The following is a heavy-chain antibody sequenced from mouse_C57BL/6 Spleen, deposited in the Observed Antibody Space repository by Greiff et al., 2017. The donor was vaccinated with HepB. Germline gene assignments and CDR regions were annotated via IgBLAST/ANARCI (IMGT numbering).Heavy chain of an antibody. CDR1: GYSITSGYY. J-gene: IGHJ2*01. V-gene: IGHV3-6*01. Sequence: EVQLQQSGPGLVKPSQSLSLTCSVTGYSITSGYYCNWIRQFPGNKLEWMGYMSYDGSNNYNPSLNNRNSITRDTSKNQFSLKLNSVTTEDTATYYCARGSNYYGSSHFDYWGQGTTLTVSS. D-gene: IGHD1-1*01. CDR3: ARGSNYYGSSHFDY. CDR2: MSYDGSN.